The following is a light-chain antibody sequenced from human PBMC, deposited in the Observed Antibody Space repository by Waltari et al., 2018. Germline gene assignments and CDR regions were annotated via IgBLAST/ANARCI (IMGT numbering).Light chain of an antibody. CDR1: QSVNTY. V-gene: IGKV3-11*01. J-gene: IGKJ4*01. CDR3: QERSNWPGGS. CDR2: DAS. Sequence: EIVLTQSPASLSLSPGESASLSCRASQSVNTYLAWYQQKPGQPPRLLIYDASTRATGVPARFVGSGSGTDLTLTITRLEPEDFAVYYCQERSNWPGGSFGGGTKVETK.